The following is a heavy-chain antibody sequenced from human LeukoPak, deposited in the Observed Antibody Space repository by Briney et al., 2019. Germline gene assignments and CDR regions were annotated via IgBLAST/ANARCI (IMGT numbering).Heavy chain of an antibody. CDR1: GGTFSSYA. Sequence: SVKVSCKASGGTFSSYAISWVRQAPGQGLEWMGRIIPILGIANYAQKFQGRVTITTDESTSTAYMELSSLRSEDTAVYYCARFIALMYSSSFSGWFDPWGQGTLVTVSS. CDR3: ARFIALMYSSSFSGWFDP. J-gene: IGHJ5*02. V-gene: IGHV1-69*04. D-gene: IGHD6-6*01. CDR2: IIPILGIA.